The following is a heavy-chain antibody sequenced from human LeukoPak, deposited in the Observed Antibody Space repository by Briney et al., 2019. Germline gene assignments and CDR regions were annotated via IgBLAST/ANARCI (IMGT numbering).Heavy chain of an antibody. CDR1: GGTFSIYA. CDR2: IIPIFCTA. CDR3: ARDTYYYDSSLNAYYYYYYYMDV. V-gene: IGHV1-69*13. D-gene: IGHD3-22*01. J-gene: IGHJ6*03. Sequence: GASVNVSCKSSGGTFSIYAISWVRQAPGQGLEWMGGIIPIFCTANYAQKFQGRVTITADESTSTAYMELSSLRSEDTAVYYCARDTYYYDSSLNAYYYYYYYMDVWGKGTTVTISS.